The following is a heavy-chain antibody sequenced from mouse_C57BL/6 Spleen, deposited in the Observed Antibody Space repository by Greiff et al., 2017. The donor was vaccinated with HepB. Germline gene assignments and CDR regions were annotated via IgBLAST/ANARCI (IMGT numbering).Heavy chain of an antibody. Sequence: QVHVKQPGAELVKPGASVKLSCKASGYTFTSYWMHWVKQRPGQGLEWIGMIHPNSGSTNYNEKFKSKATLTVDKSSSTAYMQLSSLTSEDSAVYYCAVSLWDVGYWGQGTTLTVSS. CDR3: AVSLWDVGY. CDR2: IHPNSGST. D-gene: IGHD4-1*01. V-gene: IGHV1-64*01. CDR1: GYTFTSYW. J-gene: IGHJ2*01.